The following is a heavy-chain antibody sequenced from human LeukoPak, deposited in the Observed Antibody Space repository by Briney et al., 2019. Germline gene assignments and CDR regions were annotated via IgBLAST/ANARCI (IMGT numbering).Heavy chain of an antibody. V-gene: IGHV3-23*01. CDR3: ARDLKDDYYDSSGYYYYYYYMDV. CDR2: ISGSGGST. Sequence: GGSLRLSCAASGFTFSSYAMSWVRQAPGKGLEWVSAISGSGGSTYYADSVKGRFTISRDNSKNTLYLQMNSLRAEDTAVYYCARDLKDDYYDSSGYYYYYYYMDVWGKGTTVTVSS. J-gene: IGHJ6*03. CDR1: GFTFSSYA. D-gene: IGHD3-22*01.